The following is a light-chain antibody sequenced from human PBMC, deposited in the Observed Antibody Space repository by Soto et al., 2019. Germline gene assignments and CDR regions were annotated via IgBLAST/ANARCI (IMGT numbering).Light chain of an antibody. J-gene: IGLJ3*02. V-gene: IGLV2-8*01. Sequence: QSALTQPPSASGSPGQSVTISCTGTSSDIGAYNYVSWYQQHPGKAPKLMIHEVSKRPSGVPDRFSGSKSGNTASLPVSGLQAEDKADYYCSSYAGSNDRWVFGRRTKLTVL. CDR1: SSDIGAYNY. CDR3: SSYAGSNDRWV. CDR2: EVS.